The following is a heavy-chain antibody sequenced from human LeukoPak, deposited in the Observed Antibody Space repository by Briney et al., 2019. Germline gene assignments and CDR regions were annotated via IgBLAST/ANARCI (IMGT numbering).Heavy chain of an antibody. CDR1: GFTFSSYG. D-gene: IGHD3-3*01. CDR2: IRYDGSNK. CDR3: AKKRTTTIFGVVIIGDVDY. Sequence: PGGSPRLSCAASGFTFSSYGMHWVRQAPGKGLEWVAFIRYDGSNKYYADSVKGRFTISRDNSKNTLYLQMNSLRAEDTAVYYCAKKRTTTIFGVVIIGDVDYWGQGTLVTVSS. V-gene: IGHV3-30*02. J-gene: IGHJ4*02.